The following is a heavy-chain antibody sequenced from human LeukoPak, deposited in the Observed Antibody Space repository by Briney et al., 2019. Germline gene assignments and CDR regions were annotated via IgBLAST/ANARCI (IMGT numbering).Heavy chain of an antibody. CDR1: GFSFSNYS. CDR3: ARAGIQLWLLDY. CDR2: ITNTSNYI. J-gene: IGHJ4*02. V-gene: IGHV3-21*01. D-gene: IGHD5-18*01. Sequence: GGSLRLSCAASGFSFSNYSMNWVRQAPGKGLEWVSFITNTSNYIYYANSVKGRFTISRDNAKNSLYLQMNSLRAEDTAVYYCARAGIQLWLLDYWGQGTLVTVSS.